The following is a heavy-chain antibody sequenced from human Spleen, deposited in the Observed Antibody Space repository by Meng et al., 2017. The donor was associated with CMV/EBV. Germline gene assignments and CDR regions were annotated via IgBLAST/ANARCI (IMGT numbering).Heavy chain of an antibody. J-gene: IGHJ5*02. V-gene: IGHV1-2*06. D-gene: IGHD3-9*01. CDR2: INPNSGGT. CDR3: ARGPYDILTGYYLLGGWLDP. CDR1: GYY. Sequence: GYYMHWVRQAPGQGLEWMGRINPNSGGTNYAQKFQGRVTMTRDTSISTAYMELSRLRSDDTAVYYCARGPYDILTGYYLLGGWLDPWGQGTLVTVSS.